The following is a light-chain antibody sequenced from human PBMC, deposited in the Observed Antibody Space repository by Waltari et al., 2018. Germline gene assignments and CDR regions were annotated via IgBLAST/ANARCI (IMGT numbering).Light chain of an antibody. J-gene: IGKJ1*01. CDR1: QTVSSGY. CDR2: EAA. Sequence: EIVLTQSPGTMSLSPGARATLSCRASQTVSSGYLAWYQQKPGQPPRRRSYEAASRATGIPDRFSGSGSGTDCTLTISRLEPEDFAVYYCQHYVDSPRTFGQGTRVEIK. CDR3: QHYVDSPRT. V-gene: IGKV3-20*01.